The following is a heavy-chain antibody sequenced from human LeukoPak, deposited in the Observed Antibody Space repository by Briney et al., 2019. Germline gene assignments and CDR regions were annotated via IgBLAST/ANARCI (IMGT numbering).Heavy chain of an antibody. CDR3: TRVNLRGSQYNWFDP. CDR1: GYTFTSYY. CDR2: INPSGGST. Sequence: GASVKVSCKASGYTFTSYYMHWVRQAPGQGLEWMGIINPSGGSTSYAQKFQGRVTMTRDTSTSTVYMELSSLTSEDTALYYCTRVNLRGSQYNWFDPWGQGTLVTVSS. D-gene: IGHD1-26*01. V-gene: IGHV1-46*01. J-gene: IGHJ5*02.